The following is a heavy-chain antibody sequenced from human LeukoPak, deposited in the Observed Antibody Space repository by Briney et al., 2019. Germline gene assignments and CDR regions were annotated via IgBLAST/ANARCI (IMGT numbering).Heavy chain of an antibody. Sequence: GASVKVSCKASGYTFTSYYMHWVRQAPGQGLEWMGIINPSGGSTSYAQKFQGRVTMTRDTSTSTVYMELSSLRSEDTAVYYCARVASTYYYDSSSYQDNWFDPWGQGTLVTVSS. V-gene: IGHV1-46*01. CDR2: INPSGGST. CDR3: ARVASTYYYDSSSYQDNWFDP. J-gene: IGHJ5*02. CDR1: GYTFTSYY. D-gene: IGHD3-22*01.